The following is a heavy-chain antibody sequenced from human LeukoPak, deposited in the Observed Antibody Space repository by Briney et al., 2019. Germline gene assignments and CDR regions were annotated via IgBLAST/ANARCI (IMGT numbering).Heavy chain of an antibody. CDR3: ARVDSSSWYDY. V-gene: IGHV1-2*02. CDR1: GYTFTGYY. J-gene: IGHJ4*02. CDR2: INPNSGGT. D-gene: IGHD6-13*01. Sequence: ASVKVSCKASGYTFTGYYMHWVRQAPGQGLEWMGWINPNSGGTNYAQKVQGRVTMTRDTSISTAYMELSRLRSDDTAVYYCARVDSSSWYDYWGQGTLVTVSS.